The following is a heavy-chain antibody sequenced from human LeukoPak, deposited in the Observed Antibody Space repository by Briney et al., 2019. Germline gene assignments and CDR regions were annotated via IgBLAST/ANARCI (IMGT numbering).Heavy chain of an antibody. J-gene: IGHJ6*03. V-gene: IGHV3-30*01. CDR2: ISYDGTNK. Sequence: GGSLRLSCAASGFTFSSYAMHWVRQAPGKGLEWLAVISYDGTNKYYADSVKGRFTISRDNSKNTLSLQMNSLRDEDTAVYYCARDQGSLPVWFYYYMDVWGSGTTVTVSS. CDR1: GFTFSSYA. D-gene: IGHD3-16*01. CDR3: ARDQGSLPVWFYYYMDV.